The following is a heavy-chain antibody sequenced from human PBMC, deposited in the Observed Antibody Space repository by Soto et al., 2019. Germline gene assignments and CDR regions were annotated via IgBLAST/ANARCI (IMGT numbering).Heavy chain of an antibody. D-gene: IGHD3-3*01. V-gene: IGHV5-51*01. J-gene: IGHJ6*01. CDR2: IYPGDSDT. CDR3: AATIFYYGMDV. CDR1: GYTFTYYW. Sequence: PEESMKISCKGSGYTFTYYWIGWVRQMPGKGLVWMGIIYPGDSDTKYHPSFQGQVTISADKSITTTYLQWSSLKASDTAIYYCAATIFYYGMDVWGQGNTVTVS.